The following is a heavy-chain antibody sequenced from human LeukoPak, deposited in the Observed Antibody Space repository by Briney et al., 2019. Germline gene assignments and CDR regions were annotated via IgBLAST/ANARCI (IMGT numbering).Heavy chain of an antibody. CDR1: GYSFTSYW. Sequence: GESLKISCKGSGYSFTSYWIGWVRQMPGKGLGWMGIIYPGDSDTRYSPSFQGQVTISADKSISTAYLQWSSLKASDTAMYYCARRSATVVTPEERDAFDLWRQATMVTVSS. D-gene: IGHD4-23*01. J-gene: IGHJ3*01. CDR3: ARRSATVVTPEERDAFDL. V-gene: IGHV5-51*01. CDR2: IYPGDSDT.